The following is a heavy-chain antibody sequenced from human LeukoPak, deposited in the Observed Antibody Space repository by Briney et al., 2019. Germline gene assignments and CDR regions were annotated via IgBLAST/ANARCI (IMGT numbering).Heavy chain of an antibody. CDR1: GYTFTSYY. J-gene: IGHJ4*02. CDR2: INPSGGST. V-gene: IGHV1-46*01. D-gene: IGHD2-21*02. Sequence: GASVKVSCKASGYTFTSYYMHWVRQAPGQGLEWMGIINPSGGSTSYAQKFQGRVTITADESTSTAYMELSSLRSEDTAVYYCASSYCGGDCYFDYWGQGTLVTVSS. CDR3: ASSYCGGDCYFDY.